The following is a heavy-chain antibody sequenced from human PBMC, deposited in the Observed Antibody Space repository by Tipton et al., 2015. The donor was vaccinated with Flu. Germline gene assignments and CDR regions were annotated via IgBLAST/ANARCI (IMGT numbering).Heavy chain of an antibody. CDR1: GFTFSNAW. Sequence: SLRLSCAASGFTFSNAWMSWVRQAPGKGLEWVGLIKTKTDGGTTGYAAPVKGRFTISRDDSKNTLYLQMNSLKTEDTAVYYCTTEWSCSGGSCYYLGYWGQGTLVTVSS. CDR2: IKTKTDGGTT. D-gene: IGHD2-15*01. J-gene: IGHJ4*02. V-gene: IGHV3-15*01. CDR3: TTEWSCSGGSCYYLGY.